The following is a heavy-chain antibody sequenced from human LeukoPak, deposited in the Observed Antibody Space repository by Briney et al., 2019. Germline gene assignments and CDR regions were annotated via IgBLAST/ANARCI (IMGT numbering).Heavy chain of an antibody. CDR3: ARGGRDCSSTSCYDGFDY. Sequence: SVKVSCKASGGTFSSYAISWVRQAPGQGLEWMGGIIPIFGTANYAQKFQGRVTITADESTSTAHMELSSLRSEDTAVYYCARGGRDCSSTSCYDGFDYWGQGTLVTVSS. CDR2: IIPIFGTA. CDR1: GGTFSSYA. V-gene: IGHV1-69*01. J-gene: IGHJ4*02. D-gene: IGHD2-2*01.